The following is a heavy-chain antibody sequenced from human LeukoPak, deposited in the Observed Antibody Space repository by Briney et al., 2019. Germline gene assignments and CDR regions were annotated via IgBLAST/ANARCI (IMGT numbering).Heavy chain of an antibody. CDR2: IYNSGST. V-gene: IGHV4-59*12. CDR3: ARDGSNWGSAYYYMDV. CDR1: GGSISTYY. Sequence: SETLSLTCTVSGGSISTYYWSWIRQPPGKGLEWIGYIYNSGSTDYNPSLKSRATISVDTSKDQFSLKLSSVTAADTAVYYCARDGSNWGSAYYYMDVWGKGTTVTVSS. D-gene: IGHD7-27*01. J-gene: IGHJ6*03.